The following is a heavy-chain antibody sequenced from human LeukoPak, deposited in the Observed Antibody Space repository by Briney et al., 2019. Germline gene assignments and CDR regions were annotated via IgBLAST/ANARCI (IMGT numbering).Heavy chain of an antibody. CDR3: ARVGTGSWYFDL. CDR1: GFTFSSYS. V-gene: IGHV3-30*02. Sequence: GGSLRLSCAASGFTFSSYSMNWVRQAPGKGLEWAASVRQDGKLKFYADSVQGRFTISRDNAKNTVYLQMNSLRAEDTAVYYCARVGTGSWYFDLWGRGTLVTFSS. D-gene: IGHD3-10*01. J-gene: IGHJ2*01. CDR2: VRQDGKLK.